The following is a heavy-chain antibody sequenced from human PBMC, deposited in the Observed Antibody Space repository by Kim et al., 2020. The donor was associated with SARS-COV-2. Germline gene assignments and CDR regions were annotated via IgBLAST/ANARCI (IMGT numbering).Heavy chain of an antibody. D-gene: IGHD3-10*01. CDR2: INHSGST. CDR3: ARVRITMVRGVIIYRGAFDI. CDR1: GGSFSGYY. Sequence: SETLSLTCAVYGGSFSGYYWSWIRQPPGKGLEWIGEINHSGSTNYNPSLKSRVTISVDTSKNQFSLKLSSVTAADTAVYYCARVRITMVRGVIIYRGAFDIWGQGTMVTVSS. V-gene: IGHV4-34*01. J-gene: IGHJ3*02.